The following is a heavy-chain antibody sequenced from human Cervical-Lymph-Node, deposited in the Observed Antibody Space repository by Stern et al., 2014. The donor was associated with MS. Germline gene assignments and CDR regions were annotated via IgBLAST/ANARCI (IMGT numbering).Heavy chain of an antibody. V-gene: IGHV1-18*01. Sequence: QVQLVQSGAEVREPGASVKVSCKASGYSFTNYAISWVRQAPGEGLERMGWISPYNGARNDAPRVHGRLSMTTDTSTNTVYMELRSLRSDDTAVYFCARDQWEYGGGDHWGQGTLVTVSS. J-gene: IGHJ4*02. CDR3: ARDQWEYGGGDH. CDR2: ISPYNGAR. CDR1: GYSFTNYA. D-gene: IGHD1-26*01.